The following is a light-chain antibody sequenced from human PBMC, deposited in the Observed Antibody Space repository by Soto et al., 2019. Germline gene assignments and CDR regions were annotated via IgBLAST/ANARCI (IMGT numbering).Light chain of an antibody. CDR2: AVN. Sequence: QSALTQPRSVSGSPGQSVTISCTGTSSDVGDYNYVSWYQQHPGKAPKLLIYAVNMRPSGVPDRFSGSKSGNTASLTISGLQAEDEADYSCCSYAGSYTWVFGGATKLTVL. CDR1: SSDVGDYNY. CDR3: CSYAGSYTWV. J-gene: IGLJ3*02. V-gene: IGLV2-11*01.